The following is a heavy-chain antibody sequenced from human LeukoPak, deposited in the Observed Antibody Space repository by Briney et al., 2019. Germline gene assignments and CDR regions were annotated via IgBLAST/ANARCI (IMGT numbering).Heavy chain of an antibody. J-gene: IGHJ5*02. V-gene: IGHV1-46*01. D-gene: IGHD2-8*02. CDR3: ARDNSDTVKGECSGACYWCFGP. CDR2: ISPNGATT. Sequence: GASVKVSCKASGYPFTKFYMHWVRQAPGHGLEWMCLISPNGATTLYSQKVQGRVTMTRDTSTSTDYMELSSLRAEDTAVYYCARDNSDTVKGECSGACYWCFGPWGQGTLVTVSS. CDR1: GYPFTKFY.